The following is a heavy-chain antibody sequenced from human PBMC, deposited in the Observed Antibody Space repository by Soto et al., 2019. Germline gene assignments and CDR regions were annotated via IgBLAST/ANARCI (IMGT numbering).Heavy chain of an antibody. J-gene: IGHJ4*02. V-gene: IGHV3-23*01. D-gene: IGHD6-19*01. CDR2: ISGTGGGT. CDR1: DFTFSSYS. Sequence: EVQLLESGGGLVQPGGSLRLSCAASDFTFSSYSMSWVRQAPGRGLEWISSISGTGGGTYYADSVKGRFTISRDNSGNTLFLQMDSLRVEDTAIYFCAKDRFANGWYYFDDWGQGTLVSVS. CDR3: AKDRFANGWYYFDD.